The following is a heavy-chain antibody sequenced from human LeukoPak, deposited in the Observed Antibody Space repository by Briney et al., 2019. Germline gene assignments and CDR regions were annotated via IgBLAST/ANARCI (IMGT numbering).Heavy chain of an antibody. Sequence: GASVKVSCKASGFSFTGYFMHWVRQAPGQGPEWMGRIDPNSGGTNYALKFQGRVTMTRDTPITTAYMDLSRLRSDDTAVYYCARGPHDTAYYFDQWGQGTLVTVSP. CDR3: ARGPHDTAYYFDQ. D-gene: IGHD5-18*01. CDR2: IDPNSGGT. CDR1: GFSFTGYF. V-gene: IGHV1-2*06. J-gene: IGHJ4*02.